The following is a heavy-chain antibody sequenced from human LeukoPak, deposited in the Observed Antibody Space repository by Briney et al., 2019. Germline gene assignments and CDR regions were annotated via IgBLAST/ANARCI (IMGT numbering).Heavy chain of an antibody. CDR1: GGSISSYY. Sequence: SETLSLTCTVSGGSISSYYWSWIRQPPGKGLEWIGYIYYSGSTYYNPSLKSRVTISVDTSKNQFSLKLSSVTAADTAVYYCARSFSGPYYYGSGSPNDYWGQGTLVTVSS. V-gene: IGHV4-59*08. CDR3: ARSFSGPYYYGSGSPNDY. CDR2: IYYSGST. D-gene: IGHD3-10*01. J-gene: IGHJ4*02.